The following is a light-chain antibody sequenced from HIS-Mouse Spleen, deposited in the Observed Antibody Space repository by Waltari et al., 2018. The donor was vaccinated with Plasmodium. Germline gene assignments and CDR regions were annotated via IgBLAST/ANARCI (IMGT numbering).Light chain of an antibody. V-gene: IGLV2-23*01. CDR1: SSDVGGSNL. CDR2: EGS. CDR3: CSYAGSSTLV. J-gene: IGLJ2*01. Sequence: QSALTQPASVSGSPGPPITLSCTGTSSDVGGSNLVSWYQQHPGKAPKLMIYEGSKRPSGVSNRFSGSKSGNTASLTISGLQAEDEADYYCCSYAGSSTLVFGGGTKLTVL.